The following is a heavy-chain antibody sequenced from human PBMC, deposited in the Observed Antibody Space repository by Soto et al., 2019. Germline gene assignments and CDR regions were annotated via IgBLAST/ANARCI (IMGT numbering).Heavy chain of an antibody. V-gene: IGHV3-53*02. D-gene: IGHD2-8*01. CDR2: IYSNGDT. J-gene: IGHJ2*01. Sequence: EVQLVETGGGWIQPGGSLRLSCAASGFSVGSNYMTWVRQSPGKGLEWVSLIYSNGDTDYADSVKGRFSISRDNFKNTLYLQINNLRAKDTAVYHCARKSDSSPVPEADGVWGRGTLVTVSS. CDR3: ARKSDSSPVPEADGV. CDR1: GFSVGSNY.